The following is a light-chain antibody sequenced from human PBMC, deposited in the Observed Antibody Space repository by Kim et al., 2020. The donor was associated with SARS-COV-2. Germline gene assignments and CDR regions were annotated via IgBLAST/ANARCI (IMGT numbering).Light chain of an antibody. CDR3: AAWDNTLNTWV. J-gene: IGLJ3*02. Sequence: PGQRVTSSCSVPNVESETVNWYQQFPGTAPKLLIYTNDQRPSGIPDRFSGSRSGTSASLAISRLQSEDEADYYCAAWDNTLNTWVFGGGTKVTVL. CDR1: PNVESET. V-gene: IGLV1-44*01. CDR2: TND.